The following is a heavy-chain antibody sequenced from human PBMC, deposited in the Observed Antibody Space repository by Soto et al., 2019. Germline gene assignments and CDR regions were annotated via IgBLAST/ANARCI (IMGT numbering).Heavy chain of an antibody. CDR2: ISAYNGNT. CDR3: ARDITGTTQYAYYYGMDV. Sequence: GASVKVSCKASGYTFTSYGISWVRQAPGQGLEWMGWISAYNGNTNYAQKLQGRVTMTTDTSTSTAYMELRSLRSDDTAVYYCARDITGTTQYAYYYGMDVWGQGTTVTVSS. CDR1: GYTFTSYG. J-gene: IGHJ6*02. V-gene: IGHV1-18*01. D-gene: IGHD1-7*01.